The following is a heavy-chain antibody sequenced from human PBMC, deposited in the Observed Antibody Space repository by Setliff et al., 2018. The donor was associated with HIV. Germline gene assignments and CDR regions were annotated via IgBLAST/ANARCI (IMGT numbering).Heavy chain of an antibody. Sequence: SSETLSLTCAVYGGSLSGSYLSWIRQTPGKGLEWIGETNPSGSTSYNPSLKSRVTISVDTSRIHFYVNLTSLTAADTAVYYCAKVGSWGGRGYFDSWGQGRSVTVSS. D-gene: IGHD2-15*01. CDR3: AKVGSWGGRGYFDS. V-gene: IGHV4-34*01. CDR1: GGSLSGSY. CDR2: TNPSGST. J-gene: IGHJ4*02.